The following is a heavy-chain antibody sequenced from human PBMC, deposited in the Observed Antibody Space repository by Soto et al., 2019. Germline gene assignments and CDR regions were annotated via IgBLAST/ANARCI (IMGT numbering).Heavy chain of an antibody. V-gene: IGHV4-39*01. CDR3: ARHHSTGGGDFDY. CDR2: IYYSGST. J-gene: IGHJ4*02. Sequence: QLQLQESGPGLVKPSETLSLTCTVSGGSISSSSYYWGWIRQPPGKGLEWIGSIYYSGSTYYNPSLKSRVTISVETSKNQFPLKLSSVTAAYTAVYYCARHHSTGGGDFDYWGQGTLVTVSS. CDR1: GGSISSSSYY. D-gene: IGHD4-17*01.